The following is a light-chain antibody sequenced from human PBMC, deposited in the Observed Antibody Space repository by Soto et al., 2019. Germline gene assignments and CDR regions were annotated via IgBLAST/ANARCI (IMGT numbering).Light chain of an antibody. CDR3: LQHNSYRT. V-gene: IGKV1-17*01. Sequence: DIQMTQSPSSLSASVGDRVTITCRASQGISNDLGWYQQKPGKAPKRLIYAAYSLQSGVPSRFIGSGSGTEFTLTISSLQPEDFATYYWLQHNSYRTFGQGTKVEIK. CDR1: QGISND. CDR2: AAY. J-gene: IGKJ1*01.